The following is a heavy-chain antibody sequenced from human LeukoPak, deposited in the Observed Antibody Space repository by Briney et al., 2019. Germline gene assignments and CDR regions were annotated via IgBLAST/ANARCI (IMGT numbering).Heavy chain of an antibody. D-gene: IGHD4-17*01. J-gene: IGHJ1*01. Sequence: SETLSLTCAVYGGSFSGYYWSWIRQPPGKGLEWIGEINHSGSSNYNPSLKSRVTISVDTSKNQFSLKLSSVTAADTAVYYCARGEDGDYYFQHWGQGTLVTVSS. V-gene: IGHV4-34*01. CDR1: GGSFSGYY. CDR2: INHSGSS. CDR3: ARGEDGDYYFQH.